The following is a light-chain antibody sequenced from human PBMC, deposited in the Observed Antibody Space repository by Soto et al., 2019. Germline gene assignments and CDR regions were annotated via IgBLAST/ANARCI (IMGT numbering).Light chain of an antibody. Sequence: QSALTQPPSASGSPGQSVTISCTGTSSDVGGYNYVSWYQQHPGKAPKLMIYEVSKRPSGVPDRFSGSKSGNTASLTVSGLQDEDEAAYYCSSYAGSNNRVFGTGTKLTVL. J-gene: IGLJ1*01. CDR1: SSDVGGYNY. CDR3: SSYAGSNNRV. CDR2: EVS. V-gene: IGLV2-8*01.